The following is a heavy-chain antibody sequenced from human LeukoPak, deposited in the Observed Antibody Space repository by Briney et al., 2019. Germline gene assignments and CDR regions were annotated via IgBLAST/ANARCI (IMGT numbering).Heavy chain of an antibody. CDR3: AKVPVVGATRGGFDY. V-gene: IGHV3-53*01. D-gene: IGHD1-26*01. J-gene: IGHJ4*02. Sequence: PGGSLRLSCAASGFTVSGSYMNWVRQAPGKGLEWVSLIYGGGNTYYADSVKGRFTISRDNSKNTLYLQMNSLRAEDTAVYYCAKVPVVGATRGGFDYWGQGTLVTVSS. CDR1: GFTVSGSY. CDR2: IYGGGNT.